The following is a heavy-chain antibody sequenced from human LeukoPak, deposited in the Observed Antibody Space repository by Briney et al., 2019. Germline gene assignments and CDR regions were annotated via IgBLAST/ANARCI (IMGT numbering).Heavy chain of an antibody. Sequence: GGSLRLSCAASGFTFSSYGMHWVRQAPGKGLEWVAFIRYDGSNKYYADSVKGRVTISRDNSKNTLYLQMNSLRAEDTAVYYCASDVLRYFDWLGGAGGYWGQGTLVTVSS. CDR3: ASDVLRYFDWLGGAGGY. D-gene: IGHD3-9*01. CDR1: GFTFSSYG. CDR2: IRYDGSNK. V-gene: IGHV3-30*02. J-gene: IGHJ4*02.